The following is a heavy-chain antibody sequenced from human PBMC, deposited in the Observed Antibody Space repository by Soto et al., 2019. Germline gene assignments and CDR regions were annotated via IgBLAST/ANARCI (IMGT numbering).Heavy chain of an antibody. V-gene: IGHV3-30*18. D-gene: IGHD6-6*01. J-gene: IGHJ6*02. CDR2: ISYDGSNK. Sequence: QVQLVESGGGVVQPGRSLRLSCAASGFTFSSYGMHWVRQAPGKGLEWVAVISYDGSNKYYADSVKGRFTISRDNSKNTLYLQMNSLRAEDTAVYYCAKEGEAARPGSYYYYYGMDVWGQGTTVTVSS. CDR1: GFTFSSYG. CDR3: AKEGEAARPGSYYYYYGMDV.